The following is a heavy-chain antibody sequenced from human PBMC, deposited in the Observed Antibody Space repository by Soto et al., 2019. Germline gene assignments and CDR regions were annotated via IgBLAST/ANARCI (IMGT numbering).Heavy chain of an antibody. J-gene: IGHJ4*02. Sequence: PSETSLTCTVSGGSISSYYWSWIRQPPGKGLEWIGYIYYSGSTSYNPSLKSRVTISGDKSANQFSLSLRFVTAADTAVYYCARLTGDQLFMDYWGQGALVTVSS. CDR1: GGSISSYY. CDR3: ARLTGDQLFMDY. V-gene: IGHV4-59*12. CDR2: IYYSGST. D-gene: IGHD7-27*01.